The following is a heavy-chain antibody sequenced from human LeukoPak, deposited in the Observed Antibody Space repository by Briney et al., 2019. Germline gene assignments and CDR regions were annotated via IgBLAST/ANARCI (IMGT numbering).Heavy chain of an antibody. D-gene: IGHD2-21*02. CDR3: ARWACGSGGDCHEFDN. J-gene: IGHJ4*02. Sequence: SETLSLTCAVYGGSFSGYYWSWIRQPPGKGLEWIGYIYYSGSTYYNPSLKSRVTISEDTSKNQLSLKLRSVTAADTAVYYCARWACGSGGDCHEFDNWGQGTLVTVSS. CDR1: GGSFSGYY. V-gene: IGHV4-34*01. CDR2: IYYSGST.